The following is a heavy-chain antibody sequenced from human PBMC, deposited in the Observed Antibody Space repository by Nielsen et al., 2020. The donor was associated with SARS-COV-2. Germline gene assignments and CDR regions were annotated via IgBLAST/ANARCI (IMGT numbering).Heavy chain of an antibody. J-gene: IGHJ6*02. V-gene: IGHV1-2*06. Sequence: ASVKVSCKASGYTFTGYYTHWVRQAPGQGLEWMGRINPNSGGTNYAQKFQGRVTMTRDTSISTAYMELSRLRSDDTAVYYCARASIYYDILTNYYGMDVWGQGTTVTVSS. CDR2: INPNSGGT. D-gene: IGHD3-9*01. CDR1: GYTFTGYY. CDR3: ARASIYYDILTNYYGMDV.